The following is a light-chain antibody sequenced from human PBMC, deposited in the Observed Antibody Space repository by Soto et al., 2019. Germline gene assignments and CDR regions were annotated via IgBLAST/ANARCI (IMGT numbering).Light chain of an antibody. CDR1: SSNIGNNY. CDR2: DNN. CDR3: GTWDSSLSAVV. J-gene: IGLJ2*01. Sequence: QSVLTQPPSVSAAPGQKVTISCSGSSSNIGNNYVYWYQQLPGTAPKLLIYDNNKRPSGIPDRFSGSKSGTSATLGITGLQTGDEAYYYCGTWDSSLSAVVFGGGNKLTVL. V-gene: IGLV1-51*01.